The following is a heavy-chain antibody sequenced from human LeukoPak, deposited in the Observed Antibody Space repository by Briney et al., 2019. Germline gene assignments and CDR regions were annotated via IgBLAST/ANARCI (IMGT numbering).Heavy chain of an antibody. D-gene: IGHD5-12*01. Sequence: ASVKVSCKASGYTFTGYYMHWVRQAPGQGLEWMGWINPNSGGTNYAQKFQGRVTMTRDTSISTAYMELSRLRSDDTAVYYCATLARYSGYDFDYWGQGTLVTVSS. CDR3: ATLARYSGYDFDY. V-gene: IGHV1-2*02. CDR2: INPNSGGT. CDR1: GYTFTGYY. J-gene: IGHJ4*02.